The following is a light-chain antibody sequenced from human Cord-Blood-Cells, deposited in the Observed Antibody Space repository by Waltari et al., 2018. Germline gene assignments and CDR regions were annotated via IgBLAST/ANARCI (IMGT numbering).Light chain of an antibody. CDR1: QSISSY. V-gene: IGKV1-39*01. Sequence: DIQMTQSPSYLSASVGDRVTITCRASQSISSYLNWYQQKPGKAPKLLIYAASSLQSGVPSRCSSSGSRTDFTLTISSLQPEDVATYYCQQSYRTPLTFGQGTKVEIK. CDR2: AAS. J-gene: IGKJ1*01. CDR3: QQSYRTPLT.